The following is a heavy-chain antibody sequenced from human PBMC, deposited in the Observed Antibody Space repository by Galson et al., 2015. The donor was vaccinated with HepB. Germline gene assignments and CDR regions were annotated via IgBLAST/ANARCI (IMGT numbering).Heavy chain of an antibody. D-gene: IGHD2-2*01. Sequence: SLRLSCAASGFTVSSNYMSWVRQAPGKGLEWVSVIYSGGSTYYADSVKGRFTISRDNSKNTLYLQMNSLRAEDTAVYYCARDRGYCSSTSCYYKYYYMDVWGKGTTVTVSS. CDR3: ARDRGYCSSTSCYYKYYYMDV. J-gene: IGHJ6*03. V-gene: IGHV3-53*01. CDR2: IYSGGST. CDR1: GFTVSSNY.